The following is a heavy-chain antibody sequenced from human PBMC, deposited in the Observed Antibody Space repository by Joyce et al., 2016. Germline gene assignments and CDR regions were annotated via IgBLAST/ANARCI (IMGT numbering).Heavy chain of an antibody. CDR2: ISLDGGSK. Sequence: EVQLVESGGVVVQPGGSLRLSCAASGFTFDVDTIHWVRQGPGKGLGCVSLISLDGGSKYYADSVKGRFTIARDNSKTSLYLQMNSLRTEDTALYYCAKDRGGFGVVISSYLDYWGQGTLVTVSS. V-gene: IGHV3-43*01. CDR1: GFTFDVDT. CDR3: AKDRGGFGVVISSYLDY. D-gene: IGHD3-3*01. J-gene: IGHJ4*02.